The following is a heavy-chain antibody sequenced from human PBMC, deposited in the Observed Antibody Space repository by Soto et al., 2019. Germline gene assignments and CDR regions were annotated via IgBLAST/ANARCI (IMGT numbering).Heavy chain of an antibody. CDR2: ISSSSSTI. CDR3: ARRKERYSTYYYYGMDV. CDR1: GFTFSSYS. J-gene: IGHJ6*02. V-gene: IGHV3-48*02. D-gene: IGHD4-4*01. Sequence: GGSLRLSCAASGFTFSSYSMNWVRQAPGKGLEWFSYISSSSSTIYYADSVKGRFTISRDNAKNSLYLQMNSLRDEDTAVYYCARRKERYSTYYYYGMDVWGQGTTVTVSS.